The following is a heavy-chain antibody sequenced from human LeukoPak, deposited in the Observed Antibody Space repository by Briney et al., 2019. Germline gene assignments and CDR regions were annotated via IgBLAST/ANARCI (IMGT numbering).Heavy chain of an antibody. V-gene: IGHV4-59*11. CDR1: DDSFSSHY. D-gene: IGHD4-17*01. J-gene: IGHJ3*02. CDR2: ISYIGST. CDR3: ARDLVTVTKGFDI. Sequence: SETLSLTCAVADDSFSSHYWTWIRQPPGKGLEWIGYISYIGSTNYNPSLKSRVTISIDTSKNQFSLRLSSVTAADTAVYYCARDLVTVTKGFDIWGQGTMVSVSS.